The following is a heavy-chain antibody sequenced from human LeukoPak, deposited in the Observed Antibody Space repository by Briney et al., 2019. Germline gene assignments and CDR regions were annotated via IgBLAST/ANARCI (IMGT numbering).Heavy chain of an antibody. V-gene: IGHV1-69*13. Sequence: SVKVPCKASGYTFTGYYMHWVRQAPGQGLEWMGGIIPIFGTANYAQKFQGRVTITADESTSTAYMELSSLRSEDTAVYYCARGVAARFFYFDYWGQGTLVTVSS. CDR2: IIPIFGTA. CDR1: GYTFTGYY. J-gene: IGHJ4*02. D-gene: IGHD6-6*01. CDR3: ARGVAARFFYFDY.